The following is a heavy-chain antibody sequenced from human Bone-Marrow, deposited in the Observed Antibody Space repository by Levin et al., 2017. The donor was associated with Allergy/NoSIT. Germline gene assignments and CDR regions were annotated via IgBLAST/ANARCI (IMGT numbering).Heavy chain of an antibody. V-gene: IGHV3-9*01. D-gene: IGHD5-18*01. CDR2: ITWNSGAI. CDR1: GFTFDDSA. CDR3: AKDSSYGLDGAFDI. J-gene: IGHJ3*02. Sequence: LSLTCAASGFTFDDSAMHWVRQAPGKGLEWVSGITWNSGAIGYAGSVKGRFTISRNNAKNSLYLQMNSLRAEDTAFYYCAKDSSYGLDGAFDIWGQGTMVTVSS.